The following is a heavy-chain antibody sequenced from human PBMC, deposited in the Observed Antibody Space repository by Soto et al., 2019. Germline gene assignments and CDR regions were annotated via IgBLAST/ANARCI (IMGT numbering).Heavy chain of an antibody. Sequence: HPGGSLRRSCAASGFTFSSYAMSWVRQAPGKGLEWVSGISGSGGSTNYADSVKGRFTISRDNSKNTVYLQMNSVRAEDTAVYYCALQSGYSITYHFDYWGQGTLVTVSS. D-gene: IGHD3-3*01. CDR3: ALQSGYSITYHFDY. CDR2: ISGSGGST. J-gene: IGHJ4*02. CDR1: GFTFSSYA. V-gene: IGHV3-23*01.